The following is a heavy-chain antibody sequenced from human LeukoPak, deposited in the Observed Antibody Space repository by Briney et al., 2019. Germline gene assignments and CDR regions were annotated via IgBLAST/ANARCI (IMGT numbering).Heavy chain of an antibody. D-gene: IGHD3-9*01. CDR3: ARGLLTWVSPFDI. CDR2: VYYSGST. Sequence: SETLSLTCTVSGGSITSYYWSWTRQPPGKGLEWIGYVYYSGSTKYNPSLKSRVTISVDTSKNQFSLKLSSVTAADTAIYYCARGLLTWVSPFDIWGHGTMVTVSS. V-gene: IGHV4-59*01. J-gene: IGHJ3*02. CDR1: GGSITSYY.